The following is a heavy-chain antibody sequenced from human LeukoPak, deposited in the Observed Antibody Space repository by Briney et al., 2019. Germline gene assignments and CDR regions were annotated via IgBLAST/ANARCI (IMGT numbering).Heavy chain of an antibody. CDR3: AKRGYYDSSGNFDY. D-gene: IGHD3-22*01. Sequence: PGGSLRLSCAASGFTFSSYAMSWVRQAPGKGLEWVSAISGSGGSTYYADSVKGRFTISRDNSKNSLYLQMNSLRAEDTAVYYCAKRGYYDSSGNFDYWGQGTLVTVSS. CDR2: ISGSGGST. V-gene: IGHV3-23*01. J-gene: IGHJ4*02. CDR1: GFTFSSYA.